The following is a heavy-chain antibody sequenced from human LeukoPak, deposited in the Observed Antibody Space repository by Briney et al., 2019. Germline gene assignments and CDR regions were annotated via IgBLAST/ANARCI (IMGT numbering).Heavy chain of an antibody. CDR3: ARDVIVVVPAAPGYYYMDA. CDR1: GGSISSYY. CDR2: IYTSGST. V-gene: IGHV4-4*07. D-gene: IGHD2-2*01. Sequence: SETLSLTCTVPGGSISSYYWSWIRQPAGKGLEWIGRIYTSGSTNYNPSLKSRVTMPVDTSKNQFSLKLSSVTAADTAVYYCARDVIVVVPAAPGYYYMDAWGKGTTVTVSS. J-gene: IGHJ6*03.